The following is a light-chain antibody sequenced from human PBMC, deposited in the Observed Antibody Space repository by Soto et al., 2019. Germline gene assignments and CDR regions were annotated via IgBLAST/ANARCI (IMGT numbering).Light chain of an antibody. CDR2: EVS. CDR3: SSYAGSNNV. V-gene: IGLV2-8*01. Sequence: QSALTQPPSASGSPGQSVTISCTGTSSDVGVYKYVSWYQQHPGKVPKLMIYEVSKRPSGVPDRFSGSKSGNTASLTVSGLQAEDEADYYCSSYAGSNNVFGTGTKVTVL. CDR1: SSDVGVYKY. J-gene: IGLJ1*01.